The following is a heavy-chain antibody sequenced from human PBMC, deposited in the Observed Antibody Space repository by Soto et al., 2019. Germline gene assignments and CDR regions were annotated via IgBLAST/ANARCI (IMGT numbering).Heavy chain of an antibody. CDR3: ARVTWGPLDY. D-gene: IGHD3-16*01. J-gene: IGHJ4*02. V-gene: IGHV6-1*01. Sequence: SQTLSLTCAISGDSVSSISATWNWIRQSPSRGLEWLGRTYYRSKWYNDYAVPVKSRITINPDTSKNQFFLQLSSVTPEDTAVYYCARVTWGPLDYWGQGTLVTVSS. CDR1: GDSVSSISAT. CDR2: TYYRSKWYN.